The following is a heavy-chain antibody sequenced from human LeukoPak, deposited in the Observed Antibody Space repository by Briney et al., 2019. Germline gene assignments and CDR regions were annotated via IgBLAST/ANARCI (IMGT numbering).Heavy chain of an antibody. D-gene: IGHD6-13*01. Sequence: SVKVSCKASGGSFSSYAISWVRQAPGLGLEWMGGIVPVFGTPNYAQKFQGRLTIIADDSSSTAYMELRSLTSDDSAVYYCARGSASNWPVDYWGQGTLVTVSS. CDR3: ARGSASNWPVDY. V-gene: IGHV1-69*13. CDR2: IVPVFGTP. J-gene: IGHJ4*02. CDR1: GGSFSSYA.